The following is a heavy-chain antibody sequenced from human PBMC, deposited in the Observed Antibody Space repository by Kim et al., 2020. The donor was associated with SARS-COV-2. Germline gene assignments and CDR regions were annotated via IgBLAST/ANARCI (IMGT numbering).Heavy chain of an antibody. J-gene: IGHJ3*02. CDR2: ISYDGSNK. CDR3: ARDPRWVRGVIGTPPKDAFDI. V-gene: IGHV3-33*05. D-gene: IGHD3-10*01. CDR1: GFTFSSYG. Sequence: GGSLRLSCAASGFTFSSYGMHWVRQAPGKGLEWVAVISYDGSNKYYADSVKGRFTISRDNSKNTLYLQMNSLRAEDTAVYYCARDPRWVRGVIGTPPKDAFDIWGQGTMVTVSS.